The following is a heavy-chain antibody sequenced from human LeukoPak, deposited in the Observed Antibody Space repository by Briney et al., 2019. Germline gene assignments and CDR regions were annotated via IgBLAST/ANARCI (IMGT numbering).Heavy chain of an antibody. D-gene: IGHD5-12*01. CDR2: VHYSGST. V-gene: IGHV4-59*01. Sequence: SETLSLTCTVSGGSISSYYWSWIRQSPGKGLEWIGHVHYSGSTHYNPSLQSRVSISIDTSKNHFSLKLRSVTAVDTAVYFCARWGHFETSGYFVVDYWGQGALVTVSS. CDR3: ARWGHFETSGYFVVDY. J-gene: IGHJ4*02. CDR1: GGSISSYY.